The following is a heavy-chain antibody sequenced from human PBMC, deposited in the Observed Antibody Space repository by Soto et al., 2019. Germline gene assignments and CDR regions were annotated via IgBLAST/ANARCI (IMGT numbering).Heavy chain of an antibody. D-gene: IGHD2-15*01. CDR2: FDPEDGET. V-gene: IGHV1-24*01. CDR1: GYTLTELS. J-gene: IGHJ3*02. Sequence: ASVKVSCKVSGYTLTELSMHWVRQAPGKGLEWMGGFDPEDGETIYAQKFQGRVTLTEDTSTDTAYMELSSLRSEDTAVYYCATEGVVVVAETGAFDIWGQGTMVTVSS. CDR3: ATEGVVVVAETGAFDI.